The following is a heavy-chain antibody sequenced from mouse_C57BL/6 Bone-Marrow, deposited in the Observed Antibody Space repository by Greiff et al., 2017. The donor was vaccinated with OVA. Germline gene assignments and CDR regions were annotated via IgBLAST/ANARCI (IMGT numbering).Heavy chain of an antibody. V-gene: IGHV1-64*01. Sequence: QVQLQQPGAELVKPGASVKLSCKASGYTFTSYWMHWVKQRPGQGLEWIGMIHPNSGSTNYNEKFKSKATLTVDKSSSTAYMQLSSLTSEDSAVYYCARRTGGWYFDVWGTGTTVTVSS. CDR3: ARRTGGWYFDV. CDR2: IHPNSGST. D-gene: IGHD4-1*01. CDR1: GYTFTSYW. J-gene: IGHJ1*03.